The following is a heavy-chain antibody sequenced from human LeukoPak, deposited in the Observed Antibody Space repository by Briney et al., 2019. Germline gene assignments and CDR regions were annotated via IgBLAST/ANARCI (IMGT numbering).Heavy chain of an antibody. V-gene: IGHV3-48*01. D-gene: IGHD3-10*01. CDR1: GFTLSSYS. CDR3: ARGSGPGIYHIDY. Sequence: GGSLRLSCEASGFTLSSYSINWVRQAPGKGLEWVSFISSSSDNINYADSVKGRFTISRDNAKNSVYLQMSSLRAEDTAVYYCARGSGPGIYHIDYWGQGTLVTVSS. CDR2: ISSSSDNI. J-gene: IGHJ4*02.